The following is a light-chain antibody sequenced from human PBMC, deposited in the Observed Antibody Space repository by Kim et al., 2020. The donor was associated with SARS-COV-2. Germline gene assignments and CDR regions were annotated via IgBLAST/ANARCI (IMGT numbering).Light chain of an antibody. CDR3: QHYYTYPFT. CDR2: GAS. Sequence: ASRGDRVTITCRARESVSGLLAWYQQKPGKAPDLLIYGASTLQRGVSSRFSGSGSGTEFTLTINYLQPEDFATYYCQHYYTYPFTFGPGTKMDIK. V-gene: IGKV1-8*01. J-gene: IGKJ3*01. CDR1: ESVSGL.